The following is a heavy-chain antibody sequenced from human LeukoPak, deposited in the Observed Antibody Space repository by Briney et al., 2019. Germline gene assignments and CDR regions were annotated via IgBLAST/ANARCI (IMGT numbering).Heavy chain of an antibody. Sequence: SETLSLTCTVSGGSISSSSYYWGWIRQPPGKGLEWIGSIYYSGSTYYNPSLKSRVTISVDTSKNQFSLKLSSVTAADTAVYYCARDPAVAGTLGYYYYGMDVWGQGTTVTVSS. CDR3: ARDPAVAGTLGYYYYGMDV. CDR2: IYYSGST. V-gene: IGHV4-39*02. J-gene: IGHJ6*02. CDR1: GGSISSSSYY. D-gene: IGHD6-19*01.